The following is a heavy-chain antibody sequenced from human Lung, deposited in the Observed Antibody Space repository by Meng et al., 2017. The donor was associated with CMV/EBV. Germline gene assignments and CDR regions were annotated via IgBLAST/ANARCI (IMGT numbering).Heavy chain of an antibody. V-gene: IGHV1-18*01. Sequence: QVQLVQSGGEVKSAGASVKVSCKTSGYTFNRYAITWVRQAPGQGLEWMGWINPYKCNTDHAQNLQARLTMTTDTSTSTVYVELGSLRSDDTAVYYCARGRVSYSSSSSLNYWGQGTLVTVSS. CDR2: INPYKCNT. CDR3: ARGRVSYSSSSSLNY. J-gene: IGHJ4*02. D-gene: IGHD6-6*01. CDR1: GYTFNRYA.